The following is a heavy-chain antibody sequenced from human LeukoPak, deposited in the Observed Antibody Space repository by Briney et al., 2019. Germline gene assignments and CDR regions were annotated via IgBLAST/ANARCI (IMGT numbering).Heavy chain of an antibody. CDR3: ARDKGTFDILTGYDY. J-gene: IGHJ4*02. Sequence: GGSLRLSCAASGFTFSVYYMRLIRQAPGKGLEWVSYISSSGSTIYYADSVKGRFTISRDTAKNSLYLQMNSLRAEDTAVYYCARDKGTFDILTGYDYWGQGTLVTVSS. D-gene: IGHD3-9*01. V-gene: IGHV3-11*04. CDR2: ISSSGSTI. CDR1: GFTFSVYY.